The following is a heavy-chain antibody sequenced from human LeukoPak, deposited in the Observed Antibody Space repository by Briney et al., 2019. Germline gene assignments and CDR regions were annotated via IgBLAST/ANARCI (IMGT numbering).Heavy chain of an antibody. CDR1: GFTFSTYW. CDR2: FYRGGST. V-gene: IGHV3-66*01. CDR3: ARSQDGSGSYFYYFYIDV. J-gene: IGHJ6*03. D-gene: IGHD3-10*01. Sequence: GGSLRPSCAASGFTFSTYWMSWVRLAPGKGLEWVSLFYRGGSTYYADSVKGRFTVSRDNSKNILYLQMNSLRAEDTAVYYCARSQDGSGSYFYYFYIDVWGKGTTV.